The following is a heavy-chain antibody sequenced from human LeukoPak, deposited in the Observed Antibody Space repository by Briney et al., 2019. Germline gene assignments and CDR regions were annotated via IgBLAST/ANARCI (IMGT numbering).Heavy chain of an antibody. CDR1: GFTFSSYG. Sequence: GGSLRVSCAASGFTFSSYGMHWVRQAPGNGLEWVAVISYDGSNKYYADSVKGRFTISRDNSKNTLYLQMNSLRAEDTAVYYCARFKTYYDILTGYWEDSDYWGQGTLVTVSS. CDR2: ISYDGSNK. J-gene: IGHJ4*02. D-gene: IGHD3-9*01. V-gene: IGHV3-30*03. CDR3: ARFKTYYDILTGYWEDSDY.